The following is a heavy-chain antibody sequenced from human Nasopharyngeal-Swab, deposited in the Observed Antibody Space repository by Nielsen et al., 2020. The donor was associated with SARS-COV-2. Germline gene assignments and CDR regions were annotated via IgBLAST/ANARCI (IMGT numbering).Heavy chain of an antibody. V-gene: IGHV3-23*03. CDR3: ARDLVTGQRFDY. D-gene: IGHD2-21*02. J-gene: IGHJ4*02. CDR2: IYGGGSAT. Sequence: GGSLRLSCAASGFTFSSYAMSWVRQAPGKGLEWVSVIYGGGSATYCADSLKGRFTISRDNSMVYLQMNSLRPEDTAVYYCARDLVTGQRFDYWGQGTLVTVSS. CDR1: GFTFSSYA.